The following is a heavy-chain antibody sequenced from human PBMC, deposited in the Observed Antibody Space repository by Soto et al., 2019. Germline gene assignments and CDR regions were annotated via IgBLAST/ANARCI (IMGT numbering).Heavy chain of an antibody. CDR1: GGTFSSYA. D-gene: IGHD3-22*01. J-gene: IGHJ3*02. CDR2: IIPIFGTA. CDR3: ATITTRYYYDSSCYTAFDI. Sequence: SVKVSCKASGGTFSSYAISWVRQAPGQGLEWMGGIIPIFGTANYAQKFQGRVTITADESTSTAYMELSSLRSEDTAVYYCATITTRYYYDSSCYTAFDIWGQGTMVTVSS. V-gene: IGHV1-69*13.